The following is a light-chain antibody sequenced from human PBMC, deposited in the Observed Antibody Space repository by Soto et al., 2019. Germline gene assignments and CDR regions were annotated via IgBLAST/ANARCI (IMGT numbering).Light chain of an antibody. Sequence: EIVLTQSPATLSLSPGERATLSCRASQSIRNFLAWYQQKSGQTPRLLIYDASNRAPGIPARFSGSGSGTDFTLTISSLEPEDFAVYYCQHRSNWLGTFGPGTKVDIK. CDR3: QHRSNWLGT. J-gene: IGKJ3*01. CDR1: QSIRNF. V-gene: IGKV3-11*01. CDR2: DAS.